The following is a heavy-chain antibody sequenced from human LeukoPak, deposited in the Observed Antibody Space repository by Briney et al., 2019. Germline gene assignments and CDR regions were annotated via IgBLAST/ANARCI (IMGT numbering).Heavy chain of an antibody. J-gene: IGHJ4*02. Sequence: GESLKISCKGSGYSFTSYWIGWVRRMLGKGLEWMGIIYPGDSDTRYSPSFQGQVTISADKSISTAYLQWSSLKASDTTMYYCARRYCSGGSCYHFDYWGQGTLVTVSS. CDR3: ARRYCSGGSCYHFDY. CDR1: GYSFTSYW. V-gene: IGHV5-51*01. CDR2: IYPGDSDT. D-gene: IGHD2-15*01.